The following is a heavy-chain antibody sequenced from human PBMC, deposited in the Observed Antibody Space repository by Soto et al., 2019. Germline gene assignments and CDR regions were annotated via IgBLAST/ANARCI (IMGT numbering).Heavy chain of an antibody. CDR1: GFTFSSYA. CDR2: IKSDGNT. Sequence: RGSLRLSCAASGFTFSSYALSWVSQAPGTGPEWVSRIKSDGNTHYADSVKGRFTISRDNDKNTVFLEMNRLRADDTAVYYCAKVFSLEGGNYFEYWGQGTLVTVSS. D-gene: IGHD1-1*01. CDR3: AKVFSLEGGNYFEY. V-gene: IGHV3-23*01. J-gene: IGHJ4*02.